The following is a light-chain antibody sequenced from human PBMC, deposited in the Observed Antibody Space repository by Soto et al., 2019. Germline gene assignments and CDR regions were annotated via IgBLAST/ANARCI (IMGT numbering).Light chain of an antibody. Sequence: EIVMTQSPATLSVSPGERATLSCRASQSVSSNLAWYQLKPGQAPSLLIYGASSRATAIPARFSGSGSGTEFTLTISSLQSEDSAVYYCQQYNKWPPVYTFGQGTKLEI. CDR2: GAS. CDR3: QQYNKWPPVYT. J-gene: IGKJ2*01. CDR1: QSVSSN. V-gene: IGKV3-15*01.